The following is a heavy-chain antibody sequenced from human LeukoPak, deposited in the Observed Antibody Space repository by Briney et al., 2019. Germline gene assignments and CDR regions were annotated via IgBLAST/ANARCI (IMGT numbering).Heavy chain of an antibody. CDR1: GFAFSVYA. Sequence: GGSLRLSCTASGFAFSVYAMSWLRQPPGKGLEWVSTINANSGTASYAASVRGRFTISRDNSKNTLYLQLNTLRADDTATYYCAKPISGGLAVTADWFHPWGQGTLVVVSS. J-gene: IGHJ5*01. D-gene: IGHD6-19*01. CDR2: INANSGTA. CDR3: AKPISGGLAVTADWFHP. V-gene: IGHV3-23*01.